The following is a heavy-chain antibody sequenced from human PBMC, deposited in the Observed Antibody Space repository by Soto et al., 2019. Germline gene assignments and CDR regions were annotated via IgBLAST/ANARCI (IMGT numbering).Heavy chain of an antibody. CDR2: IYYSGST. Sequence: PSETLSLTCTVSGGFVSSGSYYWSWIRQPPGKGLEWIGYIYYSGSTNYNPSLKSRVTISVDTSKNQFSLKLSSVTAADTAVYYCARDPRGGNWFDPWGQGTLVTVSS. V-gene: IGHV4-61*01. CDR3: ARDPRGGNWFDP. J-gene: IGHJ5*02. D-gene: IGHD3-10*01. CDR1: GGFVSSGSYY.